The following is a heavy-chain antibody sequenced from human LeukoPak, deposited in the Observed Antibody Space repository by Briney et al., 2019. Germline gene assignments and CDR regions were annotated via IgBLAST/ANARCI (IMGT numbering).Heavy chain of an antibody. J-gene: IGHJ4*02. Sequence: GGSLRLSCAVSGFSVSSNHMSWVRQAPGKGLEWVSVIYSGGNTHYADSVKGRFTISRDNSKNTLYLQMNSLRAEDTAVYYCARGIAAAGIVGVFDYWGQGTLVTVSS. CDR3: ARGIAAAGIVGVFDY. CDR1: GFSVSSNH. D-gene: IGHD6-13*01. V-gene: IGHV3-66*01. CDR2: IYSGGNT.